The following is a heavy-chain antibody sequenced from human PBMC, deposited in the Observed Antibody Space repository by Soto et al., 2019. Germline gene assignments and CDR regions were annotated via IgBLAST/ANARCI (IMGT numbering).Heavy chain of an antibody. Sequence: QLQLQESGSGLVKPSQTLSLTCAVSGGSISSGGYSWSWIRQPPGKGLEWIGYIYHSGSNYYNPSLKRRVTISVDRSKNKFTLKLSSVTAEDTAVYYCAAGGGLPRYYWGQGTLVTVSS. V-gene: IGHV4-30-2*01. D-gene: IGHD5-12*01. CDR1: GGSISSGGYS. J-gene: IGHJ4*02. CDR3: AAGGGLPRYY. CDR2: IYHSGSN.